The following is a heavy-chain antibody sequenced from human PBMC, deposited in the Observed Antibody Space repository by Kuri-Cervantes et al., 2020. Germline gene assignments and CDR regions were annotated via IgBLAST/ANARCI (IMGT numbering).Heavy chain of an antibody. V-gene: IGHV1-18*01. Sequence: ASVKVSCKASRNTFTNYGVSWVRQAPGQGLEWMGWISTYNGYTNFAQKFQGRVTITTDESTSTAYMELSSLRSEDTAVYYCARGGLGYCSSTSCSQAYFDYWGQGTLVTVSS. CDR2: ISTYNGYT. D-gene: IGHD2-2*01. CDR3: ARGGLGYCSSTSCSQAYFDY. J-gene: IGHJ4*02. CDR1: RNTFTNYG.